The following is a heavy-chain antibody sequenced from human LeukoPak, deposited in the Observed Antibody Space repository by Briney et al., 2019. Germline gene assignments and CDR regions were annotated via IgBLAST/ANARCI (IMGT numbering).Heavy chain of an antibody. D-gene: IGHD3-10*01. CDR2: IYSTGTT. CDR1: GGSMNQYY. CDR3: ARTVYGSGSYYNAYYYHMDV. V-gene: IGHV4-4*07. Sequence: SETLSLTCTVSGGSMNQYYWSWIRQPAGKGLEWIGRIYSTGTTYYKPSLKSRVTMSVDTSHNQFSLKLSSVTAADTAVYYCARTVYGSGSYYNAYYYHMDVWGKGTTVTIS. J-gene: IGHJ6*03.